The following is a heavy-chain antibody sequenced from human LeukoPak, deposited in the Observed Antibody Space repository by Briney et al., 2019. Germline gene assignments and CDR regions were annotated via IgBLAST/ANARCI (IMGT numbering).Heavy chain of an antibody. V-gene: IGHV1-18*01. Sequence: GASVKVSCKASGYTFTSYGISWVRQAPGQGLEWMGWISAYNGNTNYAQKLQGRVTMTTDTSTSTAYMELRSLRSDDTAVYYCARAATTLRCFDWLSEHNWFDPWGQGTLVTVSS. CDR3: ARAATTLRCFDWLSEHNWFDP. CDR2: ISAYNGNT. CDR1: GYTFTSYG. D-gene: IGHD3-9*01. J-gene: IGHJ5*02.